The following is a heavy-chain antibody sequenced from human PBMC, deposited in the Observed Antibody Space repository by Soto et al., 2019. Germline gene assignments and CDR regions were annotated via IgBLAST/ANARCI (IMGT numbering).Heavy chain of an antibody. CDR1: GFTFSRYS. CDR2: ISGNGDTT. D-gene: IGHD3-22*01. Sequence: EVQLLESGGGLVQPGGSLRLSCAASGFTFSRYSVSWVRQAPGKGLDWVSSISGNGDTTYYADSVKGRFTISRDNSKNTVYLQVHSMSAEETAVYYCAKGASSAAFDIWVQGTMVTVSS. CDR3: AKGASSAAFDI. V-gene: IGHV3-23*01. J-gene: IGHJ3*02.